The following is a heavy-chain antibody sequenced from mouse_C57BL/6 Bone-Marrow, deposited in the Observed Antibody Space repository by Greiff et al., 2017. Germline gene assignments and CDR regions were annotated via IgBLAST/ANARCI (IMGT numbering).Heavy chain of an antibody. CDR2: IYPRSGNT. Sequence: VQLQESGAELARPGASVKLSCKASGYTFTSYGISWVKQRTGQGLEWIGEIYPRSGNTYYNEKFQGKATLTADKSSSTAYMELRSLTSEDSAVYFCARGAGYYVWYFDVWGTGTTVTVSS. V-gene: IGHV1-81*01. CDR1: GYTFTSYG. CDR3: ARGAGYYVWYFDV. D-gene: IGHD2-3*01. J-gene: IGHJ1*03.